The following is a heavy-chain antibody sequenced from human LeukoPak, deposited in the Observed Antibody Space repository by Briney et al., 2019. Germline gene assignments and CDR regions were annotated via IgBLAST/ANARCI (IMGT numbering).Heavy chain of an antibody. Sequence: HPGGSLRLSCAASGFTFSSYWMSWVRQAPGRGLEWVANIKQDGSEKYYVDSVKGRFTISRGNAKNSLYLQMNSLRAEDTAVYYCQGSGSIDYWGQGTLVTVSS. D-gene: IGHD5-12*01. V-gene: IGHV3-7*01. J-gene: IGHJ4*02. CDR2: IKQDGSEK. CDR1: GFTFSSYW. CDR3: QGSGSIDY.